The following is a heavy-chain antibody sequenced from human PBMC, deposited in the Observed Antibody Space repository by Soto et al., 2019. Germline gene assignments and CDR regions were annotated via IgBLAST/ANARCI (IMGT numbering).Heavy chain of an antibody. D-gene: IGHD3-22*01. J-gene: IGHJ3*02. CDR2: IIPIFGTA. CDR1: GGTFSSYA. V-gene: IGHV1-69*12. CDR3: ARSITMIVVVITSDAFDI. Sequence: QVQLVQSGAEVKKPGSSVKVSCKASGGTFSSYAISWVRQAPGQGLEWMGGIIPIFGTANYAQKFQGRVTITAGESTSTAYMELSSLRSEDTAVYYCARSITMIVVVITSDAFDIGGQGTMVTVSS.